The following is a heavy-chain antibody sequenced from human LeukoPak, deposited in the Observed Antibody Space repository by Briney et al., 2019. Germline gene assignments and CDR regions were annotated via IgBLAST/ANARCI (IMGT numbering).Heavy chain of an antibody. Sequence: GGSLRLSCAASGFTFSSFATSWVRQAPGKGLEWVSGISASGGSTYYADSVKGRFTISRDNSKNTLYLQMNSLRAEDTAVYYCAKGSYDNSASGVFDIWGQGTMVTVSS. CDR2: ISASGGST. J-gene: IGHJ3*02. CDR3: AKGSYDNSASGVFDI. CDR1: GFTFSSFA. V-gene: IGHV3-23*01. D-gene: IGHD3-22*01.